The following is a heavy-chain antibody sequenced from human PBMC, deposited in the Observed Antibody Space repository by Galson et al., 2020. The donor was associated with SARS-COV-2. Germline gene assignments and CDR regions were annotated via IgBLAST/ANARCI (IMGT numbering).Heavy chain of an antibody. V-gene: IGHV3-48*04. CDR1: GFTFSSYT. CDR3: ARERLEY. J-gene: IGHJ4*02. Sequence: GESLKISCAASGFTFSSYTMNWVRQAPVKGLELVAYIRSSSGTIYYADSVKGRFTISRDNAKNLLYLQLNSLRVEDTAVYYCARERLEYWGQGTLVTVSS. D-gene: IGHD1-1*01. CDR2: IRSSSGTI.